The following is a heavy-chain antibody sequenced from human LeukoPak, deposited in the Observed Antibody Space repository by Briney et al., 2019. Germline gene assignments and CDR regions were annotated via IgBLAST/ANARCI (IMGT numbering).Heavy chain of an antibody. CDR2: ISSRSSSI. CDR1: GFTFSTYT. CDR3: ARAGYYGISVNDAFDV. V-gene: IGHV3-21*01. Sequence: GGSLRLPCAASGFTFSTYTMNWVRQAPGKGLEWVSSISSRSSSIYYADSVKGRFTISRDNAKNTLFLQMNSLRAEDTAVYYCARAGYYGISVNDAFDVWGQGSMVTVSS. D-gene: IGHD3-22*01. J-gene: IGHJ3*01.